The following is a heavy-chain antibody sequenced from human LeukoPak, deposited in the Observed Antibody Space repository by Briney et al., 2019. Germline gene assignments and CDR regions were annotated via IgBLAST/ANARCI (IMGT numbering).Heavy chain of an antibody. Sequence: SQTLSLTCSVSGGSISRSDHYWSWIRQPPGKGLEWIGNIYYNGITYYNPSLKSRVTMSVDTSQNQFSLKLSSVTATDTAVYYCARERYFDYWGQGTLVTVSS. J-gene: IGHJ4*02. CDR3: ARERYFDY. V-gene: IGHV4-30-4*01. CDR1: GGSISRSDHY. CDR2: IYYNGIT.